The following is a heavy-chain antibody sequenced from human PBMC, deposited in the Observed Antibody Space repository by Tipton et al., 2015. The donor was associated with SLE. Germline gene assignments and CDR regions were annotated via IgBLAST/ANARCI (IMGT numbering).Heavy chain of an antibody. Sequence: QVQLVQSGAEVKKPGASVKVSCKASGYTFTSYDINWVRQATGQGLEWMGWMNPNSGNTGYAQKFQGRVTITTDESTSTAYMELSSLRSEDTAVYYCAREVGDYYDSSGYYYVGAFDIWGQGTMVTVSS. CDR3: AREVGDYYDSSGYYYVGAFDI. CDR1: GYTFTSYD. D-gene: IGHD3-22*01. V-gene: IGHV1-8*03. J-gene: IGHJ3*02. CDR2: MNPNSGNT.